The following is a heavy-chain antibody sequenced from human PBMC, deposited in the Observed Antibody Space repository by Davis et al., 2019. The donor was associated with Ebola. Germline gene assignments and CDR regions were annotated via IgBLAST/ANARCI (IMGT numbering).Heavy chain of an antibody. Sequence: PSETLSLTCTVSGGSISRGGSYWSWVRQVPGKGLEWIGYIYYSGSTYYKPSLHSRVTISLDTYKNQFSLNLYSVTAADTAVYYCARDLRYDSSGYDYYFYMDVWGKGTTVTVSS. CDR2: IYYSGST. CDR3: ARDLRYDSSGYDYYFYMDV. D-gene: IGHD3-22*01. CDR1: GGSISRGGSY. J-gene: IGHJ6*03. V-gene: IGHV4-31*03.